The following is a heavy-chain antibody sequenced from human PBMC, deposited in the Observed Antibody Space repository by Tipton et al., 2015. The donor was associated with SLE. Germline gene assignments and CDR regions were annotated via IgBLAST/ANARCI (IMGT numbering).Heavy chain of an antibody. CDR1: GGSISSGSYY. D-gene: IGHD1-26*01. J-gene: IGHJ2*01. CDR2: IYYSGST. Sequence: TLSLTCTVSGGSISSGSYYWSWIRQPAGKGLEWIGYIYYSGSTNYNPSLKSRVTISLDMSETQFSLKLRSVTAADTAVYYCARLGVRKTNLYWYFDLWGRGTLVTVSS. CDR3: ARLGVRKTNLYWYFDL. V-gene: IGHV4-61*10.